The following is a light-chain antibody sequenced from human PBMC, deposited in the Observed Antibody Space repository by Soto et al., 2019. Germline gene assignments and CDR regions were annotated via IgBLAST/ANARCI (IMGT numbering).Light chain of an antibody. CDR2: DAS. CDR1: QSVRSY. J-gene: IGKJ3*01. V-gene: IGKV3-11*01. Sequence: EIVLTQSPATLSLSPGERATLSCRASQSVRSYLAWYQQKPGQAPRLLIYDASNRATGIPARFSGSGSGTDFTLTISSLEPEDFAVYYCQQRSNWPPDVTFGPGTKVDIK. CDR3: QQRSNWPPDVT.